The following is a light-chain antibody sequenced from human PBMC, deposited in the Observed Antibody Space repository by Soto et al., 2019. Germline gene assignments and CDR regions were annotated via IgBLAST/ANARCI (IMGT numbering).Light chain of an antibody. J-gene: IGKJ1*01. CDR1: QSFSSSY. CDR2: GAS. Sequence: EIFLTQSPATLSLSPGERATLSCRASQSFSSSYLAWYQQKHGQAPRLLIYGASSRDTGIPDRFSGSGSGTDFTLTISRLEPEDFEVYYCQQYGSSPETFGQGTKVDIK. CDR3: QQYGSSPET. V-gene: IGKV3-20*01.